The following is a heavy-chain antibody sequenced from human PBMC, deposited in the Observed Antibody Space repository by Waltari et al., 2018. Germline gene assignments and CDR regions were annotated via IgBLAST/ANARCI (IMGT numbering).Heavy chain of an antibody. V-gene: IGHV4-59*01. D-gene: IGHD6-13*01. CDR1: GGSISSYY. CDR3: AREAAAGDLTFDY. CDR2: MYYSGST. Sequence: QVQLQESGPGLVKPSETLSLTCTVSGGSISSYYWSWIRQPPGKGLEWFGYMYYSGSTNPNPPLKSRVTISVATAKNQFSLKLSSVTAADTAVYYCAREAAAGDLTFDYWGQGTLVTVSS. J-gene: IGHJ4*02.